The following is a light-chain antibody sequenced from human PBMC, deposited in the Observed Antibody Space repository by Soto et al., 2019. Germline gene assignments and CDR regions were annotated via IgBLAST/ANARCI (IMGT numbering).Light chain of an antibody. CDR2: DVS. CDR3: QQYNSYWWT. J-gene: IGKJ1*01. V-gene: IGKV1-5*01. CDR1: QNIERW. Sequence: QMTQSPSTLAASVGGRVTITCRASQNIERWLAWYQQKPGKAPKLLLYDVSSLESGVPSRFSGSGSGTEYTLTISSLQPEDFATYYCQQYNSYWWTFGQGTKVDIK.